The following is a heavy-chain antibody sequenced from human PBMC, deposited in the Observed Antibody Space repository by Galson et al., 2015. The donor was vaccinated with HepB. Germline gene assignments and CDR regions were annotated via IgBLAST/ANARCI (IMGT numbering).Heavy chain of an antibody. CDR2: LSGSSGNI. V-gene: IGHV3-23*01. Sequence: SLRLSCAASGFTSTAYAMSWVRQAPGKGLEWVSSLSGSSGNIYYADSVRGRFTISRDTSTNTLFLQMNSLRAEDTALYYCARAIRFGAPNMDGWGRGTAVSVPS. J-gene: IGHJ6*03. CDR1: GFTSTAYA. CDR3: ARAIRFGAPNMDG. D-gene: IGHD3-10*01.